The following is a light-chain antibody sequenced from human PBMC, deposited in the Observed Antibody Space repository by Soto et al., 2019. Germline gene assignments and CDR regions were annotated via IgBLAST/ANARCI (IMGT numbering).Light chain of an antibody. Sequence: ESVLTQSPSTLPLSPGERATLSFRASQSVSITYLAWYQQKLGQAPRLLIYGVSSRATGIPDRFSGSGSGTDFTLTISRLEPEDFAVYYCQQYGSSPRTFGQGTKVDIK. CDR1: QSVSITY. V-gene: IGKV3-20*01. CDR2: GVS. CDR3: QQYGSSPRT. J-gene: IGKJ1*01.